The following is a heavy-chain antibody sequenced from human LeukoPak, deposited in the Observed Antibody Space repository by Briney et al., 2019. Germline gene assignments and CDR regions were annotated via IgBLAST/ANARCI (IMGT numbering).Heavy chain of an antibody. J-gene: IGHJ4*02. D-gene: IGHD6-6*01. Sequence: SETLSLTCTVSGGSISSYYWSWIRQPPGKGLEWIGYIYYSGSTNYNPSLKSRVTISVDTSKNQFSLKLSSVTAADTAVYYCARDGWGEYSSSREVDYWGQGTLVTVSS. CDR2: IYYSGST. CDR1: GGSISSYY. CDR3: ARDGWGEYSSSREVDY. V-gene: IGHV4-59*01.